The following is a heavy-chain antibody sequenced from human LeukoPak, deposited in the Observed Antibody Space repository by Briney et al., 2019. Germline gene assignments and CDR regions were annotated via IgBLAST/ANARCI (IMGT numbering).Heavy chain of an antibody. D-gene: IGHD5-18*01. CDR1: GGSFSGYY. CDR3: ASDRGYSYGFDY. V-gene: IGHV4-34*01. J-gene: IGHJ4*02. CDR2: INHSGST. Sequence: SETLSLTCAVHGGSFSGYYWSWIRQPPGKGLEWIGEINHSGSTNYNPSLKSRVTISVDTSKNQFSLKLSSVTAADTAVYYCASDRGYSYGFDYWGQGSLVTVS.